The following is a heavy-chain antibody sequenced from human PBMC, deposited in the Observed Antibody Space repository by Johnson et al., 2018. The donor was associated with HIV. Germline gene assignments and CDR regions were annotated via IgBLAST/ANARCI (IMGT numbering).Heavy chain of an antibody. Sequence: QVQLVESGGGVVQPGRSLRLSCAASGFTFSSYAMHWVRQAPGKGLEWVAVISYDGSNKYYADSVKGRFTISRDNSKNTLYLQMNSLRAEDTAVYYCARGISRRNGDYDHVIDIWGQGTMVTVSS. V-gene: IGHV3-30-3*01. D-gene: IGHD4-17*01. J-gene: IGHJ3*02. CDR3: ARGISRRNGDYDHVIDI. CDR2: ISYDGSNK. CDR1: GFTFSSYA.